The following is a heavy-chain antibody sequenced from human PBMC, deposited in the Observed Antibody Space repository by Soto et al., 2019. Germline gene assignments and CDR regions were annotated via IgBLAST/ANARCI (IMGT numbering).Heavy chain of an antibody. CDR2: IHYSPST. CDR1: GGSISSSSYY. V-gene: IGHV4-39*01. CDR3: AGQPLAGSSFDY. J-gene: IGHJ4*02. D-gene: IGHD6-19*01. Sequence: QLQLQESGPGLVKPSETLSLTCTVSGGSISSSSYYWGWIRQPPGKGLEWIGTIHYSPSTYYNPSFKGRVPLPVDTSKNQFSLKLGSVTAADTAVYYCAGQPLAGSSFDYWGQGTLVTVSS.